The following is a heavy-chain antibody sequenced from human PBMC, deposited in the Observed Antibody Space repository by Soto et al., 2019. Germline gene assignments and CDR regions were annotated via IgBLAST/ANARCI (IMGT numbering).Heavy chain of an antibody. CDR2: ISSSSSTI. CDR3: ARDLGGRGGYSYYYYGMDV. Sequence: GGSLRLSCAASGFTFSSYSMNWVRQAPGKGLEWVSYISSSSSTIYYADSVKGRFTISRDNAKNSLYLQMNSLRDEDTAVYYCARDLGGRGGYSYYYYGMDVWGQGTTVTVSS. CDR1: GFTFSSYS. D-gene: IGHD5-12*01. J-gene: IGHJ6*02. V-gene: IGHV3-48*02.